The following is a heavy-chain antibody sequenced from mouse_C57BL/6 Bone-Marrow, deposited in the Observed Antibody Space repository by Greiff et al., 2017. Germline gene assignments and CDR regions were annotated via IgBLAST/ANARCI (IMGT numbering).Heavy chain of an antibody. CDR3: TTGRFVTTVVATSFDV. CDR1: GFNIKDDY. Sequence: VQLQQSGAELVRPGASVKLSCTASGFNIKDDYMHWVKQRPEQGLEWIGWIDPENGDTEYASKFQGKATITADTSSNTAYLQLSSLTSEDTAVYYCTTGRFVTTVVATSFDVWGTGTTVTVSS. J-gene: IGHJ1*03. V-gene: IGHV14-4*01. CDR2: IDPENGDT. D-gene: IGHD1-1*01.